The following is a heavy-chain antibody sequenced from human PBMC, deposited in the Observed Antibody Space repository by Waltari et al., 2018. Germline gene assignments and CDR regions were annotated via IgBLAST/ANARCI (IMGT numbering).Heavy chain of an antibody. CDR2: MTSDERTI. Sequence: EVQLVESGGGLVQPGGSRRRSCADSGFNIRVYSMNWVRQAPGKGLEWVSYMTSDERTIYYADSVEGRFTISRDNAKGSVYLQMNSLRAEDTAVYYCARSVEGAFDVWGQGTMVTVSS. CDR1: GFNIRVYS. J-gene: IGHJ3*01. CDR3: ARSVEGAFDV. V-gene: IGHV3-48*01.